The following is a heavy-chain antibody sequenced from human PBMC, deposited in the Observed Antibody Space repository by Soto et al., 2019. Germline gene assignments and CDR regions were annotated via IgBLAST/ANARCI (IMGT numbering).Heavy chain of an antibody. D-gene: IGHD2-15*01. V-gene: IGHV4-39*01. Sequence: ETLSLTCTVSGGSISSSSYYWGWIRQPPGKGLEWICSIYYIGSTYYNPSLKSRVTISVDTSKNHFSLKLSSVTAADTALYYCAKPYCSGGSCYSADYYFDYWGQGTLVTVSS. CDR1: GGSISSSSYY. CDR3: AKPYCSGGSCYSADYYFDY. CDR2: IYYIGST. J-gene: IGHJ4*02.